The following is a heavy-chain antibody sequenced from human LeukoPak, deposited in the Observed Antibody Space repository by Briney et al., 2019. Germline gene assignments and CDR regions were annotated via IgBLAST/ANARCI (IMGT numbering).Heavy chain of an antibody. CDR3: AKDGGYSGSYAALDY. J-gene: IGHJ4*02. V-gene: IGHV3-30*18. Sequence: PGGSLRLSCAASGFTFSSYGMHWVRQAPGKGLEWVAVISYDGSNKYYADSVKGRFTISRDNSKNTLYLQMNSLRAEDTAVYYCAKDGGYSGSYAALDYWGQGTLVTVSS. CDR1: GFTFSSYG. D-gene: IGHD1-26*01. CDR2: ISYDGSNK.